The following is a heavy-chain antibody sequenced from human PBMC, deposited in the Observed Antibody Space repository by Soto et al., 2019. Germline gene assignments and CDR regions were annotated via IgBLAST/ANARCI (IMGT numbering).Heavy chain of an antibody. D-gene: IGHD2-15*01. CDR1: GGTFSSYA. CDR2: IIPIFGTA. V-gene: IGHV1-69*13. CDR3: ARPKCSGGSCYSTNFDY. Sequence: SVKVSCKASGGTFSSYAISWVRQAPGQGLEWMGGIIPIFGTANYAQKFQGRVTITADESTSTAYMELSSLRSEDTAVYYCARPKCSGGSCYSTNFDYWGQGTLVTVSS. J-gene: IGHJ4*02.